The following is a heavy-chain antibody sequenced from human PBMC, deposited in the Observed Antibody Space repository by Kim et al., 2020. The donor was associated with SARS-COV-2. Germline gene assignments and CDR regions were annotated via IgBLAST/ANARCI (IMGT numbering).Heavy chain of an antibody. CDR2: IYYSGST. D-gene: IGHD2-8*01. CDR3: ARDFGVYGRRFDP. J-gene: IGHJ5*02. Sequence: SETLSLTCTVSGGSISSSSYYWGWIRQPPGKGLEWIGSIYYSGSTYYNPSLKSRVTISVDTSKNQFSLKLSSVTAADTAVYYCARDFGVYGRRFDPWGQGTLVTVSS. V-gene: IGHV4-39*07. CDR1: GGSISSSSYY.